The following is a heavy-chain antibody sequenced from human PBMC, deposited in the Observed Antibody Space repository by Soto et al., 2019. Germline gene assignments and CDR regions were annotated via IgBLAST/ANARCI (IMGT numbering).Heavy chain of an antibody. CDR3: AHSPPSMAAEGDWFDP. Sequence: QITLKESGPTLVKPTQTLTLTCTFSGFSLSTSGVGVGWIRQPPGKALEWLALIYWDDDKRHSPPLKSRLTSTXXTXKRXVVLTMTNMDPVDTATYYCAHSPPSMAAEGDWFDPWGQGTLVTVSS. D-gene: IGHD3-10*01. CDR2: IYWDDDK. V-gene: IGHV2-5*02. CDR1: GFSLSTSGVG. J-gene: IGHJ5*02.